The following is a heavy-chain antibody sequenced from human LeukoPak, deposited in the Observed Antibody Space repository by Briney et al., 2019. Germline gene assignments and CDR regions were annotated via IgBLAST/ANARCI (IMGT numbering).Heavy chain of an antibody. CDR1: GDPINTHN. Sequence: SETLSLTCTVSGDPINTHNWSWIRQPAGKTLEWLGRFYAIGSTTYNPSLKSRLTISVDTSKNQIYLKLISMPAADTAVYYCARTGYTRGWGDAFDIWGQGTFVTVSS. D-gene: IGHD6-19*01. V-gene: IGHV4-4*07. J-gene: IGHJ3*02. CDR3: ARTGYTRGWGDAFDI. CDR2: FYAIGST.